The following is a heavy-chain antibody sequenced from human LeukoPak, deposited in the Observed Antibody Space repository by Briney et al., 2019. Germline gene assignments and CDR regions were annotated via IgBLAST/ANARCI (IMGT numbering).Heavy chain of an antibody. CDR2: ISTSSSHM. CDR3: ARDDTSAHFFDY. Sequence: GGSLRLSCAASGFTFKIYSMSWVRQAPGKRLEWVSSISTSSSHMYYADSVKGRFTISRDNAKNSLYLQMNTLRAEDTAVYYCARDDTSAHFFDYWGQGTLVTVSS. J-gene: IGHJ4*02. CDR1: GFTFKIYS. D-gene: IGHD3-10*01. V-gene: IGHV3-21*01.